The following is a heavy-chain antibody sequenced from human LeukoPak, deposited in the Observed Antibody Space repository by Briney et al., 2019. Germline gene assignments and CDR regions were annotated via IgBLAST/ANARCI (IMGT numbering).Heavy chain of an antibody. CDR1: GFTFSSYG. J-gene: IGHJ3*02. CDR3: ARDRSDYGDYDVYDRAFDI. CDR2: ISGSGGST. D-gene: IGHD4-17*01. Sequence: PGGSLRLSCAASGFTFSSYGMSWVRQAPGKGLEWVSAISGSGGSTYYADSVKGRLTISRDNSKNTLYLQMNSLRAEDTAVYYCARDRSDYGDYDVYDRAFDIWGQGTMVTVSS. V-gene: IGHV3-23*01.